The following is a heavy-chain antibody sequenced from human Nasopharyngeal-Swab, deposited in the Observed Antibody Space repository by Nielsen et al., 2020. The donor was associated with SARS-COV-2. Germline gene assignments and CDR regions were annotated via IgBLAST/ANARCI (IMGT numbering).Heavy chain of an antibody. D-gene: IGHD6-19*01. J-gene: IGHJ3*02. Sequence: GGSLRLSCAASGFTFSSYWMSWVRQAPGKGLEWVANIKQDGSEKYYADSVKGRFTISRDNAKNTLYLQMNSLRAEDTAVYYCARVVAGYDAFDIWGQGTMVTVSS. V-gene: IGHV3-7*01. CDR3: ARVVAGYDAFDI. CDR1: GFTFSSYW. CDR2: IKQDGSEK.